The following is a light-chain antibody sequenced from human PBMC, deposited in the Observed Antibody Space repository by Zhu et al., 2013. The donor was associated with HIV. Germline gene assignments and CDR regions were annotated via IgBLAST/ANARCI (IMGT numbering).Light chain of an antibody. V-gene: IGKV3-20*01. CDR3: QQYDSSPLT. CDR2: GAS. Sequence: EIVLTQSPAALSLSPGDRATLSCRASQNIDTYLAWYQHKPGQAPRLLIYGASTRATGIPARFSGSGSGTDFTLTISRLEPEDFAVYYCQQYDSSPLTFGGGTKVEI. J-gene: IGKJ4*01. CDR1: QNIDTY.